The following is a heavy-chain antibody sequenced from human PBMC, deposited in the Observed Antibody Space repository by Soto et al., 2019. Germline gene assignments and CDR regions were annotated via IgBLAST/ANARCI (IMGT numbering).Heavy chain of an antibody. Sequence: EVQLVEFGGGLVQPGGSLRLSCVASGFTFNIYWMQWVRQAPGKGRVWVSRLVIDGGAKPYAYSVKGRFTISRDNTNNPLFLQLSTLRVDDTAVYYCARDTGHSYWGQGTLVTVSS. CDR1: GFTFNIYW. J-gene: IGHJ4*02. V-gene: IGHV3-74*01. CDR3: ARDTGHSY. CDR2: LVIDGGAK.